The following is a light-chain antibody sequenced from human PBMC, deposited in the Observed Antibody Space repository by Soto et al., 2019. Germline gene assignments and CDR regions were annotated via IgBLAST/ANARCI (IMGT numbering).Light chain of an antibody. CDR2: AAS. Sequence: DIQMTQSRSSLSASVGDRVTITCRASQTFSTYLNWYQQKPGKAHKLLIYAASSLQSGVPSRFSGSGSGTDLPRTISSLQPEDVSTYYCQQSYSTAITFGQGTRLEIK. CDR3: QQSYSTAIT. CDR1: QTFSTY. V-gene: IGKV1-39*01. J-gene: IGKJ5*01.